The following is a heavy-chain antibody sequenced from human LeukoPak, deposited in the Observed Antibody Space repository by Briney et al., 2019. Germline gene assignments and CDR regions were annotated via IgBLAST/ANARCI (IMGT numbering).Heavy chain of an antibody. CDR2: IRYDGSNK. V-gene: IGHV3-30*02. CDR1: GFTFSSYG. J-gene: IGHJ4*02. Sequence: GGSLRLSCAASGFTFSSYGMHWARQAPGKGLEWVAFIRYDGSNKYYADSVKGRFTISRDNSKNTLYLQMNSLRAEDTAVYYCARDQGGSYYRGVFDYWGQGTLVTVSS. D-gene: IGHD1-26*01. CDR3: ARDQGGSYYRGVFDY.